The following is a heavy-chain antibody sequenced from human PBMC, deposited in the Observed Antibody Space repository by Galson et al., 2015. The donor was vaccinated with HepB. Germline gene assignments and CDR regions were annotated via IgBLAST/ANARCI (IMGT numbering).Heavy chain of an antibody. V-gene: IGHV3-33*08. CDR1: GFTFSSYG. Sequence: SLRLSCAASGFTFSSYGMHWVRQAPGKGLEWVAVIWYDGSNKYYADSVKGRFTISRDNSKNTLYLQMNSLRAEDTAVYYCAILPFPPPVPAATKTPDYWGQGTLVTVSS. J-gene: IGHJ4*02. CDR3: AILPFPPPVPAATKTPDY. D-gene: IGHD2-2*01. CDR2: IWYDGSNK.